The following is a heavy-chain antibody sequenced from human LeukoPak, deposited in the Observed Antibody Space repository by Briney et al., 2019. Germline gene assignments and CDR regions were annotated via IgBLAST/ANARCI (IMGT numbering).Heavy chain of an antibody. V-gene: IGHV3-30*04. CDR3: ARGAVTTYYYYGMDV. Sequence: GGSLRLSCAASGFTFSSYAMHWVRQAPGKGLEWVAIISYDGSERYYADSVKGRFTISRDNSKNTLYLQMNSLRAEDTAVYYCARGAVTTYYYYGMDVWGQGTTVTVSS. CDR2: ISYDGSER. J-gene: IGHJ6*02. D-gene: IGHD4-17*01. CDR1: GFTFSSYA.